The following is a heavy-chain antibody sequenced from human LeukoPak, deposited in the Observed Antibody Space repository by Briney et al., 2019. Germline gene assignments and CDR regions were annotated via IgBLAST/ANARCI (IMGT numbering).Heavy chain of an antibody. CDR3: ARDVRGSSGWYAYFDY. D-gene: IGHD6-19*01. CDR1: GGSISSYY. V-gene: IGHV4-4*07. CDR2: IYTSGST. J-gene: IGHJ4*02. Sequence: ASETLSLTCTVSGGSISSYYWSWIRQPAGKGLEWIGRIYTSGSTNYNPSLKSRVTISVDTSKNQFSLKLGSVSAADSAVYYCARDVRGSSGWYAYFDYWGQGTLVTVSS.